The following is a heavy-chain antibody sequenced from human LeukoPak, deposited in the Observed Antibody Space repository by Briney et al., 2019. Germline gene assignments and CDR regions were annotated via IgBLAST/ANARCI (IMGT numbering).Heavy chain of an antibody. CDR3: VRGGACDY. Sequence: LRLSXAASGXTFSSYNMNWVRQAPGKGLEWVSYISSSSSIIYYADSVKGRFTISRDNAKSSLYLQMDSLRDEDTAVYYCVRGGACDYWGQGTLVTVSS. V-gene: IGHV3-48*02. J-gene: IGHJ4*02. CDR2: ISSSSSII. CDR1: GXTFSSYN. D-gene: IGHD1-26*01.